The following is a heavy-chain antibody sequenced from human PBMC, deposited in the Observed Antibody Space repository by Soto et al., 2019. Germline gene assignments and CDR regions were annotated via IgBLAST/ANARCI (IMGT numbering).Heavy chain of an antibody. V-gene: IGHV3-23*01. CDR2: IGVSGDT. J-gene: IGHJ6*02. CDR3: ARAPSQTVKSGMDV. CDR1: GFTFSSHG. D-gene: IGHD4-17*01. Sequence: VGSLRLSCAASGFTFSSHGMTWVRQTPGKGLEWLSVIGVSGDTYYADSVKGRFTISRDNSKNTLYLQMDSLRDEDTALYYCARAPSQTVKSGMDVWGQGTAVTVSS.